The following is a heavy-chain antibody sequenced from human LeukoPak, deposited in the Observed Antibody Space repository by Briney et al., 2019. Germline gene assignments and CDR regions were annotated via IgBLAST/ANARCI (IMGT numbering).Heavy chain of an antibody. CDR2: ISSSTSYI. J-gene: IGHJ4*02. CDR1: GFTFSSYT. V-gene: IGHV3-21*01. CDR3: ARDRYGDYSIDY. D-gene: IGHD4-17*01. Sequence: GGTLRLSCAASGFTFSSYTMNWVRHAPAKGLEWVSSISSSTSYIYYADSVKGRFTISRDNAKNSLYLQMNSLRAEDTAVYYCARDRYGDYSIDYWGQGTLVTVSS.